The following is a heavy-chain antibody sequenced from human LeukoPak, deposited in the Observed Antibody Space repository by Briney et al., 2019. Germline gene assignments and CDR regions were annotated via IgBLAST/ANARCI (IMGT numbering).Heavy chain of an antibody. Sequence: ASVRVSCKASGYTFTSYYMHWVRQAPGQGLEWMGIINPSGGSTSYAQKFQGRVTMTRDTSTSTVCMELSSLRSEDTAVYYCASVHGLSGWFRFALDYWGQGTLVTVSS. CDR2: INPSGGST. CDR3: ASVHGLSGWFRFALDY. D-gene: IGHD6-19*01. V-gene: IGHV1-46*01. CDR1: GYTFTSYY. J-gene: IGHJ4*02.